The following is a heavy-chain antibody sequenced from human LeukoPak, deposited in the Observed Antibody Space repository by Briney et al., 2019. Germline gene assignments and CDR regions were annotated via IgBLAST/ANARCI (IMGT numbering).Heavy chain of an antibody. CDR1: GYTFTGYY. CDR2: INPNSGGT. Sequence: ASVKVSRKASGYTFTGYYMHWVRQAPGQGLEWMGWINPNSGGTNYAQKFQGRVTMTRDTSISTAYMELSRLRSDDTAVYYCARDTYYYDSSGYYPSNYWGQGTLVTVSS. D-gene: IGHD3-22*01. J-gene: IGHJ4*02. CDR3: ARDTYYYDSSGYYPSNY. V-gene: IGHV1-2*02.